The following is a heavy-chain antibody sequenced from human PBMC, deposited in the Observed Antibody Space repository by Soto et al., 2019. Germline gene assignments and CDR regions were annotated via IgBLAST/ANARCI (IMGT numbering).Heavy chain of an antibody. CDR1: GGSISSGGYY. CDR3: ARGHNWNYDGWFDP. D-gene: IGHD1-7*01. Sequence: PXETLSLTCTVSGGSISSGGYYWSWIRQHPGKGLEWIGYIYYSGSTYYNPSLKSRVTISVDTSKNQFSLKLSSVTAADTAVDYCARGHNWNYDGWFDPWGQGTLVTVSS. CDR2: IYYSGST. V-gene: IGHV4-31*03. J-gene: IGHJ5*02.